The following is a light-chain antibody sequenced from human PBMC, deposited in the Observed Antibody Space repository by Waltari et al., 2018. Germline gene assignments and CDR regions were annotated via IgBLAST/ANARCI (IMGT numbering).Light chain of an antibody. CDR1: QGISNY. CDR3: QQLNSYRYT. Sequence: DIQLTQSPSFLSVSVGDRVTITCRASQGISNYLAWYQQRPGKAPTLLIYAASTLQSGVPSRFSGSGSGTEFTLTITSLQPEDFATYYCQQLNSYRYTFGQGTKLEIK. CDR2: AAS. J-gene: IGKJ2*01. V-gene: IGKV1-9*01.